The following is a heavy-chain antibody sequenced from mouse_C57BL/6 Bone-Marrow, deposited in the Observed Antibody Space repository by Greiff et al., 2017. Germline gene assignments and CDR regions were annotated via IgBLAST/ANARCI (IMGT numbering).Heavy chain of an antibody. J-gene: IGHJ3*01. Sequence: QVQLQQPGAELVKPGASVKMSCKASGYTFTSYWITWVKQRPGQGLEWIGDIYPGSGSTNYNGKFKSKATLTVDTSSSTAYMQLSSLTSEDSAVYYCARPDYDYDWFAYWGQGTLVTVSA. CDR1: GYTFTSYW. CDR3: ARPDYDYDWFAY. D-gene: IGHD2-4*01. V-gene: IGHV1-55*01. CDR2: IYPGSGST.